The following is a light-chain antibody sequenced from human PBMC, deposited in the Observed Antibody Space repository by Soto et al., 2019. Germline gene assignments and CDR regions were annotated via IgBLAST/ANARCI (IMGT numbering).Light chain of an antibody. J-gene: IGKJ1*01. V-gene: IGKV1-27*01. CDR2: AAS. CDR1: QGISSY. CDR3: QKYNSDPRT. Sequence: DIQMTQSPSSLSASVGDRATITCRASQGISSYLAWYQQKPGKVPKLLIYAASTLQTGVPSRFSGSGSGTDFTLTISSLQTEDVATYYCQKYNSDPRTFGQGTKVESK.